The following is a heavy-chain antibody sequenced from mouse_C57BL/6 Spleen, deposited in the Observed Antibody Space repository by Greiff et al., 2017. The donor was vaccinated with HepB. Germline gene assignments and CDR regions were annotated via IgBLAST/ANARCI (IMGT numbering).Heavy chain of an antibody. CDR2: INYDGSST. Sequence: EVKLVESEGGLVQPGSSMKLSCTASGFTFSDYYMAWVRQVPEKGLEWVANINYDGSSTYYLDSLKSRFIISRDNAKNILYLQISSLKSEDTATYYCARYDGGVDYWGQGTTLTVSS. D-gene: IGHD2-14*01. CDR1: GFTFSDYY. CDR3: ARYDGGVDY. V-gene: IGHV5-16*01. J-gene: IGHJ2*01.